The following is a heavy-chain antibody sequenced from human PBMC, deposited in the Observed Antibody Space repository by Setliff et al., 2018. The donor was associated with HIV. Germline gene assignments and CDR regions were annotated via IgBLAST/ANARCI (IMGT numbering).Heavy chain of an antibody. V-gene: IGHV3-15*01. CDR3: TTTWGNFWSGYYYYGMDV. J-gene: IGHJ6*02. Sequence: GGSLRLSCAASGFTFSNAWMNWVRQAPGKGLEWVGRIKSKIDGGTTDYAAPVKGRFTISRDDSKNTLYLQMNSLKTEDTAVYYCTTTWGNFWSGYYYYGMDVWGQGTTVTVSS. D-gene: IGHD3-3*01. CDR1: GFTFSNAW. CDR2: IKSKIDGGTT.